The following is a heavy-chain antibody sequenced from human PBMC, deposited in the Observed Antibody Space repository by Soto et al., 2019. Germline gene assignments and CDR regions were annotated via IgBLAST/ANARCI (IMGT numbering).Heavy chain of an antibody. D-gene: IGHD3-10*02. CDR3: TTDTMFGATYPQFNH. J-gene: IGHJ5*02. CDR2: IKSKAHGGAT. CDR1: VFTFSDAW. V-gene: IGHV3-15*01. Sequence: VGSLRLSCASSVFTFSDAWMSWVRRPPGKGLEWVGRIKSKAHGGATDFAAPVKGRFSISGDDSKNTLYLQMNNLKTEDTAVYFCTTDTMFGATYPQFNHWGQGTMVTVSS.